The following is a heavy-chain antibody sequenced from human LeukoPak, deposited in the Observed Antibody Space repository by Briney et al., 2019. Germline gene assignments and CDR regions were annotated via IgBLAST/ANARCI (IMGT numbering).Heavy chain of an antibody. CDR1: GYSFTYYW. V-gene: IGHV5-51*01. CDR3: ARQDGNGYFYFDF. CDR2: IYPSDSGT. Sequence: GESLKISCQGSGYSFTYYWIAWVRQMPGKGLEWMGVIYPSDSGTGYSPSFQGQVTISADKSISTAYLQWSSLKASDTAIYYCARQDGNGYFYFDFWGQGTLVTVSS. J-gene: IGHJ4*02. D-gene: IGHD5-24*01.